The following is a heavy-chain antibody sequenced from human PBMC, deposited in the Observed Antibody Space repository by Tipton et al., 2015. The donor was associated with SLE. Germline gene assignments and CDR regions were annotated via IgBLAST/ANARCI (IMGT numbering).Heavy chain of an antibody. D-gene: IGHD5-18*01. CDR2: ISASTNTI. CDR1: GFTFSSHS. Sequence: SLRLSCAASGFTFSSHSMNWVRQAPGKGLEWISYISASTNTIYYADSVKGRFTISIDNADNSLYLQMNSLRAEDTAVYYGARDRDTAMVTGWLDPWGQGTLVTVSS. V-gene: IGHV3-48*01. J-gene: IGHJ5*02. CDR3: ARDRDTAMVTGWLDP.